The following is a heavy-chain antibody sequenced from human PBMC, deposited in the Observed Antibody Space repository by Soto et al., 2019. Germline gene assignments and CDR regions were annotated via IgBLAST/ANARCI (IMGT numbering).Heavy chain of an antibody. CDR2: IISGGSRV. Sequence: GGSLRLSCAASGFTFSNDWMNWVRQGPGKGLEWVSRIISGGSRVSYADSVKDRFTIARDNAKNTLYLEMHSLTAEDTAVYYCARERTSKGGMDVWGQGTTVTVSS. CDR3: ARERTSKGGMDV. J-gene: IGHJ6*02. CDR1: GFTFSNDW. V-gene: IGHV3-74*01.